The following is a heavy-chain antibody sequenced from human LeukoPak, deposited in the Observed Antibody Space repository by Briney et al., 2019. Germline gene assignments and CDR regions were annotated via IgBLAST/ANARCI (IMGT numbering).Heavy chain of an antibody. CDR1: GYTFTSYA. CDR3: ARSAGGYCSSTSCSTFDY. V-gene: IGHV1-69*05. CDR2: IIPIFGTA. J-gene: IGHJ4*02. Sequence: ASVKVSCKASGYTFTSYAITWVRQAPGQGLEWMGGIIPIFGTANYAQKFQGRVTITTDESTSTAYMELSSLRSEDTAVYYCARSAGGYCSSTSCSTFDYWGQGTLVTVSS. D-gene: IGHD2-2*02.